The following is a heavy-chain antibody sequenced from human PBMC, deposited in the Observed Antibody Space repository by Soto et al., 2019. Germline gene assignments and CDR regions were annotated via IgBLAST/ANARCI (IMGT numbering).Heavy chain of an antibody. V-gene: IGHV3-23*01. J-gene: IGHJ3*02. CDR2: ISGSGGST. CDR3: AKDRGVGATGADAFDI. CDR1: GFTFSSYA. Sequence: GESLKISCAASGFTFSSYAMSWVRQAPGKGLEWVSAISGSGGSTYYADSVKGRFTISRDNSKNTLYLQMNSLRAEDTAVYYCAKDRGVGATGADAFDIWGQGTMVTVSS. D-gene: IGHD1-26*01.